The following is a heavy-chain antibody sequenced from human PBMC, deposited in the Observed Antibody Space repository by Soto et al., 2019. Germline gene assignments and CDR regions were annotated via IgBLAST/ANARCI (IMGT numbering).Heavy chain of an antibody. V-gene: IGHV1-69*02. Sequence: QVQLVQSGAELKKPGSSVKVSCEASGGSFISYSFTWVRQAPGQGLEWMGRIIPIQGKANYALKFQDRVTNTADRTTRTAYMELRSLRPEDTAVYYCAKSLLFVDHAYMDVWGKGTTVTVSS. J-gene: IGHJ6*03. CDR2: IIPIQGKA. D-gene: IGHD2-21*01. CDR1: GGSFISYS. CDR3: AKSLLFVDHAYMDV.